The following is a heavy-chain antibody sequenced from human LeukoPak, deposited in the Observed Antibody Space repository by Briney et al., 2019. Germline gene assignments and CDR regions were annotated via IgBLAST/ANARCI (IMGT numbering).Heavy chain of an antibody. CDR1: GYTFSSYT. CDR2: IIPILGIA. CDR3: ASDSISGSYVPDDAFDI. J-gene: IGHJ3*02. V-gene: IGHV1-69*02. Sequence: GASVKVSCKASGYTFSSYTISWVRQAPGQGLEWMGRIIPILGIANYAQKFQGRVTITADKSTSTAYMELSSLRSEDTAVYYCASDSISGSYVPDDAFDIWGQGTMVTVSS. D-gene: IGHD1-26*01.